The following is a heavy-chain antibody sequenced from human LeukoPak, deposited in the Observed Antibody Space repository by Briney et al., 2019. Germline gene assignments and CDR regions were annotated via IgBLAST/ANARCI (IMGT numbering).Heavy chain of an antibody. CDR2: IYYSEST. J-gene: IGHJ4*02. Sequence: PSETLSLTCTVSGGSISSYFWSWIREPPGKGLEWIGYIYYSESTNYNPPLTSQDTITVDTSKTQFSLEESCVTAADTAVYYCARGLDSGSYGGLDYWGRGTLVTVSS. CDR3: ARGLDSGSYGGLDY. V-gene: IGHV4-59*01. D-gene: IGHD1-26*01. CDR1: GGSISSYF.